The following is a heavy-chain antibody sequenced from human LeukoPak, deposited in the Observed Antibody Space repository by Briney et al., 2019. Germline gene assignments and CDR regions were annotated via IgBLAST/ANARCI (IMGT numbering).Heavy chain of an antibody. V-gene: IGHV3-7*01. CDR2: IKQDGSEK. J-gene: IGHJ4*02. D-gene: IGHD6-19*01. Sequence: PGGSLRLSCAASGFTFSSYSMNWVRQAPGKGLEWVANIKQDGSEKYYVDSVKGRFTISRDNAKNSLYLQMNSLRAEDTAVYYCARDRRSGWYYWGQGTLVTVSS. CDR3: ARDRRSGWYY. CDR1: GFTFSSYS.